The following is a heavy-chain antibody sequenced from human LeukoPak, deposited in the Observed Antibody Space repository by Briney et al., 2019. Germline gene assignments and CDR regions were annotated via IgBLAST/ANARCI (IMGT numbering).Heavy chain of an antibody. Sequence: GGSLRLSCAASGFTFSSYAMNWVRQAPGKGLEWVSSISSSSSYIYYADSVKGRFTISRDNAKNSLYLQMNSLRAEDTAVYYCARDAHGSGSPSFDYWGQGTLVTVSS. CDR1: GFTFSSYA. D-gene: IGHD3-10*01. CDR3: ARDAHGSGSPSFDY. CDR2: ISSSSSYI. J-gene: IGHJ4*02. V-gene: IGHV3-21*01.